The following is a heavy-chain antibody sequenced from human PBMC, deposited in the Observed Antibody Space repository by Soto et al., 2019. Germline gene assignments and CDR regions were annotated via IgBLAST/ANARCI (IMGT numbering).Heavy chain of an antibody. J-gene: IGHJ2*01. Sequence: QVQLQESGPGLVKPSETLSLTCTVSGDYISSHYWSWIRQPPGKGLEWIGYVYHSGKTDSNPSLKRRVNISMDTSKNQISLSLTSVPAADAAVYYCASTKSIAPAIWYFDLWGRGTLVTVSS. D-gene: IGHD6-6*01. CDR3: ASTKSIAPAIWYFDL. CDR1: GDYISSHY. V-gene: IGHV4-59*08. CDR2: VYHSGKT.